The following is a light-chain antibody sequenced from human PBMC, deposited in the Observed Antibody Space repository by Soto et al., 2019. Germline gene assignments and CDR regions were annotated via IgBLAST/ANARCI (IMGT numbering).Light chain of an antibody. CDR3: QQSYSPPPT. V-gene: IGKV1-39*01. J-gene: IGKJ1*01. Sequence: DINMTQSPYSLSASVGDRVFITCRASQSISSYINWYQQKAGTAPKLLIYTASSLQSGIPSRFSGSGSGTDVPLTISSLQPEDFGTYYCQQSYSPPPTFGLGTKVEMK. CDR1: QSISSY. CDR2: TAS.